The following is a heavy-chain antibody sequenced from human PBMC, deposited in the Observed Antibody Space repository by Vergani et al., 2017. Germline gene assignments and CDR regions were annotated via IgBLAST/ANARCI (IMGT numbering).Heavy chain of an antibody. Sequence: QVQLQESGPGLVKPSETLSLTCTVSNDSVSNTFYYWGWIRQTPGKGLEWIGYIYYSGSTYYNPSLKSRVTISVDTSKNQFSLKLSSVTAADTAVYYCARGGYSYYDILSGYYKSPHFDYWGQGTLVTVSS. CDR3: ARGGYSYYDILSGYYKSPHFDY. V-gene: IGHV4-30-4*08. J-gene: IGHJ4*02. CDR1: NDSVSNTFYY. CDR2: IYYSGST. D-gene: IGHD3-9*01.